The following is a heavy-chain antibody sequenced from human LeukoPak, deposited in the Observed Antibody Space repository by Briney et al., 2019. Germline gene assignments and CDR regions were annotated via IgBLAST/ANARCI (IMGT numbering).Heavy chain of an antibody. J-gene: IGHJ4*02. Sequence: PSETLSLTCTVSGGSISSSSYYWGWIRQPPGKGLEWIGSIYYSGSTYYNPSLKSRVTISVDTSKNQFSLKLSSVTAADTAVYYCARPNGGEYYFDYWGQGTLVTVSS. CDR1: GGSISSSSYY. V-gene: IGHV4-39*01. CDR2: IYYSGST. CDR3: ARPNGGEYYFDY. D-gene: IGHD2-8*01.